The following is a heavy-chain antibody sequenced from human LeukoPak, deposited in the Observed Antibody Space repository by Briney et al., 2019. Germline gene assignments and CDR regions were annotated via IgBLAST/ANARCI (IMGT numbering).Heavy chain of an antibody. V-gene: IGHV3-21*01. CDR1: GFTFSKAW. D-gene: IGHD1-26*01. Sequence: PGGSLRLSCAASGFTFSKAWMTWVRQAPGKGLEWVSSISSSSSYIYYADSVKGRSTISRDNAKNSLYLQMNSLRAEDTAVYYCARGSSGEDYFDYWGQGTLVTVSS. CDR2: ISSSSSYI. J-gene: IGHJ4*02. CDR3: ARGSSGEDYFDY.